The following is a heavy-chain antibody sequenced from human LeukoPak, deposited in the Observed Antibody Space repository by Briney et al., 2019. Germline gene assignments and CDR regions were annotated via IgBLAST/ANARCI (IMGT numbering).Heavy chain of an antibody. J-gene: IGHJ4*02. CDR1: GFTFTSYT. Sequence: GGSLRLSCAASGFTFTSYTMHWVRQAPGKGLEWVAVISSDGSSKYYADSVKGRFTISRDNSKNTLYLPMNSLRTEDTAVYYCARDQGRIAAAGNYLSSGYWGQGTLVTVSS. V-gene: IGHV3-30-3*01. CDR3: ARDQGRIAAAGNYLSSGY. CDR2: ISSDGSSK. D-gene: IGHD6-13*01.